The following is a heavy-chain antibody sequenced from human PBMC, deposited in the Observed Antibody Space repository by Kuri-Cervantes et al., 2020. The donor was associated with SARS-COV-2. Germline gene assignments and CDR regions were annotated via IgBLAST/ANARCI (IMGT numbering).Heavy chain of an antibody. CDR1: GYTFTSYY. V-gene: IGHV1-46*01. CDR2: INPSGGST. CDR3: YCAPKEGLDS. J-gene: IGHJ4*02. D-gene: IGHD2-21*01. Sequence: ASVKVSCKASGYTFTSYYMHWVRQAPGQGLEWMGIINPSGGSTSYAQKFQGRVTMTRDTSTSTVYLELSSLTSEDTAIYYCYCAPKEGLDSWGQGTLVTVSS.